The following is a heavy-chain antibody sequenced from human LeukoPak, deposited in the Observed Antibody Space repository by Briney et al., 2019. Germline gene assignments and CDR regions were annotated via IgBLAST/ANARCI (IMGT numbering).Heavy chain of an antibody. CDR1: GFTVTSNY. CDR3: ARDGSGSYYNGISG. CDR2: IYSGGTT. V-gene: IGHV3-53*01. Sequence: PGGSLRLSCAVSGFTVTSNYMSWVRLAPGKGLEWVSVIYSGGTTFYTDSVKGRFTISRDNSKNTLYLQMNSLRAEDTAVYYCARDGSGSYYNGISGWGQGTLVTVSS. D-gene: IGHD3-10*01. J-gene: IGHJ4*02.